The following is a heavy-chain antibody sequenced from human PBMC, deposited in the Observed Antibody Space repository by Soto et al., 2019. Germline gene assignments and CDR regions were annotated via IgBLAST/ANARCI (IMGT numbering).Heavy chain of an antibody. J-gene: IGHJ6*02. V-gene: IGHV3-30*18. D-gene: IGHD4-4*01. Sequence: QVQLVESGGGVVQPGMSLRLSCAASGFTFSSYGMHWVRQAPGKWLEWVAVISYDGSNKYYADSVKGRFTIYRDNSKNTLYLQMNSLRAEDTAVYYCAKDLAVTYYYYGMDVWGQGTTVTVSS. CDR3: AKDLAVTYYYYGMDV. CDR1: GFTFSSYG. CDR2: ISYDGSNK.